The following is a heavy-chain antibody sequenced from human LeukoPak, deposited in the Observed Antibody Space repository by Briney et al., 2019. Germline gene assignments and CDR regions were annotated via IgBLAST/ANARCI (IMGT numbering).Heavy chain of an antibody. Sequence: GGSLRLSGAASGFTFSSYSMNWVRQAPGKGLEWVSYISSSSSTIYYADSVKGRFTISRDNAKSSLYLQMNSLRAEDTAVYYCARAGITTTGPLFQHWGQGTLVTVSS. D-gene: IGHD6-13*01. CDR2: ISSSSSTI. V-gene: IGHV3-48*01. CDR3: ARAGITTTGPLFQH. CDR1: GFTFSSYS. J-gene: IGHJ1*01.